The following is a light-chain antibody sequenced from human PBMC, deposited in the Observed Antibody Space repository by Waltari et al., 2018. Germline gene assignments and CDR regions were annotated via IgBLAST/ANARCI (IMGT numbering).Light chain of an antibody. CDR2: VVS. J-gene: IGLJ1*01. Sequence: HSALTQPASVSGSTGQSITIPCTGTSSDVGGHDYFSWYQQHPGKAPKLMIYVVSKRPSGVSDRFSGSKSGNTASLTISGLQAEDEADYYCSSYTSINTFVFGTGTKVTVL. V-gene: IGLV2-14*01. CDR1: SSDVGGHDY. CDR3: SSYTSINTFV.